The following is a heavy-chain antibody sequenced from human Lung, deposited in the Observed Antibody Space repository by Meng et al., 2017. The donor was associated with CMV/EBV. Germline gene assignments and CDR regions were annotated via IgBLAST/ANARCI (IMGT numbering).Heavy chain of an antibody. Sequence: SVXVSCKASGGTFSSYTISWVRQAPGQGLEWMGRIIPILGIANYAQKFQGRVTITADKSTSTAYMELSSLRSEDTAVYYCARDSSGDSSPGDYYYYGMDVWGQGTTVTVS. CDR1: GGTFSSYT. D-gene: IGHD3-22*01. J-gene: IGHJ6*02. CDR3: ARDSSGDSSPGDYYYYGMDV. V-gene: IGHV1-69*04. CDR2: IIPILGIA.